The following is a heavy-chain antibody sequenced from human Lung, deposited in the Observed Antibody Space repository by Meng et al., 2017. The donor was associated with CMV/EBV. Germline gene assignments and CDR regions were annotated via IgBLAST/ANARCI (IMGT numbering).Heavy chain of an antibody. Sequence: LSLTCAASGFTVSRNYMNWVRQTPGKGLEWVSVIYSSGSGRTKYADSVKGRFTISRDNSKNTVFLQMNSLRADDTAVYYCVRAPSYDILTAYPMAFDYWGQGTLVTVSS. CDR1: GFTVSRNY. V-gene: IGHV3-53*01. J-gene: IGHJ4*02. D-gene: IGHD3-9*01. CDR2: IYSSGSGRT. CDR3: VRAPSYDILTAYPMAFDY.